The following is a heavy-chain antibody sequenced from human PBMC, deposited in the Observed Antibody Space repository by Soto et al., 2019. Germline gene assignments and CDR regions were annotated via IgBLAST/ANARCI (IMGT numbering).Heavy chain of an antibody. Sequence: EVQLVESGGGLVPPGGSVRLSCAASGFIFKMYWMHWVRQTPGKGLVWISRIYNDGSYTDYADSVKGRFTISRDNVNDTLDPQMNNLRAEDSGLYYCTRGPRPISTGTGDYWGKGTQGTVA. CDR1: GFIFKMYW. V-gene: IGHV3-74*01. CDR3: TRGPRPISTGTGDY. D-gene: IGHD3-10*01. CDR2: IYNDGSYT. J-gene: IGHJ4*02.